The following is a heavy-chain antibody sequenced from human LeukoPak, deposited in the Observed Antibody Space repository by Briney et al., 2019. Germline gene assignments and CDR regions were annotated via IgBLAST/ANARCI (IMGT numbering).Heavy chain of an antibody. V-gene: IGHV3-9*01. CDR2: ISWNSGSI. J-gene: IGHJ4*02. CDR3: AKDYDSSGYYALYFDY. D-gene: IGHD3-22*01. CDR1: GFTFDDYA. Sequence: GGSLRASCTDTGFTFDDYAMQWVRQAPGKGLEWVSGISWNSGSIGYADSVKGRFTISRDNAKNSLYLQMNSLRAEDTALYYCAKDYDSSGYYALYFDYWGQGTLVTVSS.